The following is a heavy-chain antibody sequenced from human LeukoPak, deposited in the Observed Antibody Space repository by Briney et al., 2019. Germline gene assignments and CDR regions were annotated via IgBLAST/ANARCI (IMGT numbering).Heavy chain of an antibody. CDR2: FNPNLSRS. D-gene: IGHD6-6*01. V-gene: IGHV1-2*02. CDR1: GYTFTDFS. Sequence: ASVKVSCKTSGYTFTDFSIHWVRQAPGQHLEWMGYFNPNLSRSKSAQQFQGRVTLTADPSINTAYMELTRLTSDDAAIYYCARDAPVGERAARSNPFEYSGQGALVTVSS. CDR3: ARDAPVGERAARSNPFEY. J-gene: IGHJ4*02.